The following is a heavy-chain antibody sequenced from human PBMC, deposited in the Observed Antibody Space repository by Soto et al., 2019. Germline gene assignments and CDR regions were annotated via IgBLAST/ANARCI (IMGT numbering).Heavy chain of an antibody. V-gene: IGHV4-59*01. D-gene: IGHD3-10*01. CDR3: ARDRVHRGVADYYFYGMYV. CDR2: TSYSGST. Sequence: QVQLQESGPGLVKPSETLSLTCTVSGGSISSYYWSWIRQPPGEGREWIGYTSYSGSTKYNPTLKRRVTIPVDTSKSQVSLKLSSVTGADTAVYYCARDRVHRGVADYYFYGMYVWGQGTTVTVSS. J-gene: IGHJ6*02. CDR1: GGSISSYY.